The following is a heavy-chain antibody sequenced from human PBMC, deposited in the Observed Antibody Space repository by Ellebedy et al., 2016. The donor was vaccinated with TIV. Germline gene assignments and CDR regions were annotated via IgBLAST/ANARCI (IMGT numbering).Heavy chain of an antibody. CDR3: ARGPSTSAHLDS. CDR1: GFSFTSYT. J-gene: IGHJ4*02. V-gene: IGHV3-21*01. CDR2: ISGSGPGSGTEV. Sequence: GGSLRLSCAASGFSFTSYTMTWVRQTPGKGLEWVSYISGSGPGSGTEVFYADSVKGRFTLSRDTSKNTVYLQMDSLRTEDTAVYYCARGPSTSAHLDSWGQGALVIVSS.